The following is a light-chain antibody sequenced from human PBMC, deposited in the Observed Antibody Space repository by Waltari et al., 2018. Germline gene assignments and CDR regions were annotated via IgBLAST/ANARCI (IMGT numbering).Light chain of an antibody. V-gene: IGKV3-20*01. CDR3: QQHVTSPLT. J-gene: IGKJ4*01. CDR1: QSVNSGY. Sequence: IVLTQSPGTLSLSPGESATLSCRASQSVNSGYLAWYQQKPGQAPRLLIYSASTRATGIPDRFSGSGSGTDFTLTISRLEPEDFAVYYCQQHVTSPLTFGAGTKVEIK. CDR2: SAS.